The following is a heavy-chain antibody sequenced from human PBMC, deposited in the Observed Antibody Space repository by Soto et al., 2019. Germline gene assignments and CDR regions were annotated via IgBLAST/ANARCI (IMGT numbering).Heavy chain of an antibody. CDR2: INPADSDT. CDR3: ARHLDSSGQNYYYYFGIDV. D-gene: IGHD6-19*01. Sequence: GESLKISCKGSGYSFTRYWIGGVRQMPGKGLEWMGIINPADSDTRYSPSFQVQVTISADKSINTPYLQCSSLKAPDTAMYYCARHLDSSGQNYYYYFGIDVWGQGTTVKGSS. CDR1: GYSFTRYW. J-gene: IGHJ6*02. V-gene: IGHV5-51*01.